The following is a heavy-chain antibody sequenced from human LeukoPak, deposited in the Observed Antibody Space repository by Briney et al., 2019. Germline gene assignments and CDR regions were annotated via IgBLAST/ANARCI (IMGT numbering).Heavy chain of an antibody. CDR1: GFTFDDYG. Sequence: GGSLRLSCAASGFTFDDYGMSWVRQAPGKGLEWVSGINWNGGSTGYADSVKGRFTISRDNAKNSLYLQMNSLRAEDTAVYYCASRIYDSSGYASDYWGQGTLVTVSS. J-gene: IGHJ4*02. CDR2: INWNGGST. V-gene: IGHV3-20*04. D-gene: IGHD3-22*01. CDR3: ASRIYDSSGYASDY.